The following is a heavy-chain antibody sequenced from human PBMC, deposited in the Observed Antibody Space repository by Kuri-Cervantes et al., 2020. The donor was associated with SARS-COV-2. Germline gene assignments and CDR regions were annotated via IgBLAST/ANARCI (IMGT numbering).Heavy chain of an antibody. J-gene: IGHJ3*02. CDR3: ARISAINNAFDI. Sequence: SETLSLTCDVSGDSISSTYWSWIRQPPGKGLEWIGEINHSGSTNYNPSLKSRVTISVDMSDNQFSLKVTSVTAADTAVYYCARISAINNAFDIWGQGTLVTVSS. CDR2: INHSGST. D-gene: IGHD6-25*01. V-gene: IGHV4-34*01. CDR1: GDSISSTY.